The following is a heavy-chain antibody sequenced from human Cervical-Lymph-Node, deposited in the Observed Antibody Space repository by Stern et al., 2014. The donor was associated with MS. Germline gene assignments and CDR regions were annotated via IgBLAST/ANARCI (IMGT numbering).Heavy chain of an antibody. CDR3: ARHRSAGTDIYFYYGMDV. CDR1: GYRFASFW. Sequence: VQLVQSGAEVKKPGESLKISCKGSGYRFASFWIGWVRQMPGKGLEWMGIIYAGGSETRYSPEREGQVTISGDKSISTAYLQWSSLKASDTAMYYCARHRSAGTDIYFYYGMDVWGQGTTVSVSS. J-gene: IGHJ6*02. D-gene: IGHD2-15*01. V-gene: IGHV5-51*01. CDR2: IYAGGSET.